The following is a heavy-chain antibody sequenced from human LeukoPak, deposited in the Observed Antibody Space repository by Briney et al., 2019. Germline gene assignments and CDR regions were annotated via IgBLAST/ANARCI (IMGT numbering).Heavy chain of an antibody. Sequence: GGSLGLSCAASGFTFSSYSMNWVRQAPGKGLEWVSSISSSSSYIYYADSVKGRFTISRDNAKNSLYLQMNSLRAEDTAVYYCASGVLRFLEWLPLDAFDIWGQGTMVTVPS. CDR1: GFTFSSYS. CDR2: ISSSSSYI. CDR3: ASGVLRFLEWLPLDAFDI. J-gene: IGHJ3*02. D-gene: IGHD3-3*01. V-gene: IGHV3-21*01.